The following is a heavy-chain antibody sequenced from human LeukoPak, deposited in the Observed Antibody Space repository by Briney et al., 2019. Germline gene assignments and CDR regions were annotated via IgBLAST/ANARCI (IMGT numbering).Heavy chain of an antibody. CDR1: GGPISSYY. V-gene: IGHV4-59*08. J-gene: IGHJ6*02. Sequence: SETLSLTYTVSGGPISSYYWSWIRQPPGKGLEWIGYIYYSGSTNYNPSLKSRVTISVDTSKNQFSLKLSSVTAADTAVYYCARHERRGKQWLYYYYGMDVWGQGTTVTVSS. CDR2: IYYSGST. CDR3: ARHERRGKQWLYYYYGMDV. D-gene: IGHD6-19*01.